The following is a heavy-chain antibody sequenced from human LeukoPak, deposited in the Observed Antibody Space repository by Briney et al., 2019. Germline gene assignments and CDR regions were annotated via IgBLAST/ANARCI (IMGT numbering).Heavy chain of an antibody. CDR1: GLTFSSYS. Sequence: PGGALRLACAGSGLTFSSYSMEWVRQAPGKGLEWVSSIGSSSSSIYYADSVKGRFTVSRDNAKNSLYLQMNSLRAEDTAVYYCARPGGAYYYYGMDVWGQGTTVTVSS. V-gene: IGHV3-21*01. D-gene: IGHD2-8*02. CDR3: ARPGGAYYYYGMDV. CDR2: IGSSSSSI. J-gene: IGHJ6*02.